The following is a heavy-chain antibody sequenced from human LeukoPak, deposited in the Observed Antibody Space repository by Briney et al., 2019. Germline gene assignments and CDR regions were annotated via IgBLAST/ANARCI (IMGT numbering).Heavy chain of an antibody. Sequence: ASVKVSCKASGYTFTSYAMHWVRQAPGQRLEWMGWINAGNGNTKYSQKFQGRVTITRDTSASTAYMELSSLRSEDTAVYYCARAVTTLSWYYHGMDVWGQGTTVTVSS. CDR1: GYTFTSYA. D-gene: IGHD4-17*01. CDR3: ARAVTTLSWYYHGMDV. J-gene: IGHJ6*02. CDR2: INAGNGNT. V-gene: IGHV1-3*01.